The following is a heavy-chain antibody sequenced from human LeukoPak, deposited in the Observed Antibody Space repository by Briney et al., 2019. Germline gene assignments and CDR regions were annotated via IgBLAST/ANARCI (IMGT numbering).Heavy chain of an antibody. CDR1: GYTFTNYG. Sequence: GASVKVSCKASGYTFTNYGFSWVRRAPGQGLEWMGWISAYNGNTNYAQNFQDGVTMTTDTSTTTAYMGLRSLRSDDTAVYYCARHTYSSSSSFNFWGQGTLVTVSS. V-gene: IGHV1-18*01. CDR2: ISAYNGNT. CDR3: ARHTYSSSSSFNF. J-gene: IGHJ4*02. D-gene: IGHD6-6*01.